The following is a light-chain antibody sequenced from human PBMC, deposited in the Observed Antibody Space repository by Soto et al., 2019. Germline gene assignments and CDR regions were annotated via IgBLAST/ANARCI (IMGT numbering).Light chain of an antibody. CDR3: QQSYSPFLT. CDR1: QSISSY. J-gene: IGKJ4*01. V-gene: IGKV1-39*01. Sequence: DIQMTQSPSSLSASVGDRVTITCRASQSISSYLNWYQQRPGKAPELLIYAASSLQSGVPSRFSGSGSGTDFTLTISSPQPEDFATYYCQQSYSPFLTFGGGTKVEIK. CDR2: AAS.